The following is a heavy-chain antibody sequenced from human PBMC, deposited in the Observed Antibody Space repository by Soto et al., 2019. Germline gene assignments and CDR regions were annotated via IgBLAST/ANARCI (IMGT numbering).Heavy chain of an antibody. CDR2: MNPHSGNT. CDR1: GYTFTSYD. D-gene: IGHD1-26*01. J-gene: IGHJ3*02. Sequence: QVQLVQSGAEVKKPGASVKVSCKTSGYTFTSYDINCVRQATGQGLERMGWMNPHSGNTAYEQKAQGRVTMTRNTSISTASMELSSLRSEAKTVYYCARERSSGAFDIWGQGTMVTVSS. V-gene: IGHV1-8*01. CDR3: ARERSSGAFDI.